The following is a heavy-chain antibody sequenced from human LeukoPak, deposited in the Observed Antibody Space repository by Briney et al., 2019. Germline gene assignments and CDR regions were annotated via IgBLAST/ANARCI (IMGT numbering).Heavy chain of an antibody. D-gene: IGHD2/OR15-2a*01. CDR3: AKVVAGNIDYYFDY. CDR1: GFTFSNYA. Sequence: AGGSLRLSCAASGFTFSNYAMSWVRQAPGKGLEWVAGISGTGGSTHYADSMKGRFTISRDNSKNTVYLQMRNLRVEHTAVYYCAKVVAGNIDYYFDYWGQGILVAVSS. V-gene: IGHV3-23*01. CDR2: ISGTGGST. J-gene: IGHJ4*02.